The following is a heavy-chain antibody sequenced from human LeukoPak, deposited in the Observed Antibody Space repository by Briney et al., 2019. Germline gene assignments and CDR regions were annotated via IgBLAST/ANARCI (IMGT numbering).Heavy chain of an antibody. V-gene: IGHV3-23*01. Sequence: GGSLRLSCAASGFTFSSYAMSWVRQAPGKGLECVSDISGSAGSTYYADSVKGRFTISRDNSKNTLYLQMNSLRADDTAVYYCAKELTGTTGFDYWGQGTLVTVSS. J-gene: IGHJ4*02. D-gene: IGHD1-7*01. CDR1: GFTFSSYA. CDR3: AKELTGTTGFDY. CDR2: ISGSAGST.